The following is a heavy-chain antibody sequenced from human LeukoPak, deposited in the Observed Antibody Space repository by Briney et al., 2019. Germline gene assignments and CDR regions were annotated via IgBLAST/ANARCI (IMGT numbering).Heavy chain of an antibody. D-gene: IGHD3-22*01. CDR2: IYHSWST. J-gene: IGHJ5*02. Sequence: SETVSLICTVSGYPISSGYYWGWIRHPPGKGLDWIGNIYHSWSTHYNPSLKSRVNISVHTSKNQFPLKLSSVTAADTAVYYCARDTDYYDSSGLRRGVGYNWFDPWGEGTLVTVSS. CDR3: ARDTDYYDSSGLRRGVGYNWFDP. CDR1: GYPISSGYY. V-gene: IGHV4-38-2*02.